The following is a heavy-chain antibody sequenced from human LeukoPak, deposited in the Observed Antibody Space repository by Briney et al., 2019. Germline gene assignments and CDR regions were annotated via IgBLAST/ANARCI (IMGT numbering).Heavy chain of an antibody. CDR3: ARRPNLTYYYGSGSYTAYAFDI. Sequence: SETLSLTCTVSGGSISSYYWSWIRQPPGKGLERIGYIYYSGSTNYNPSLKSRVTISVDTSKNQFSLKLSSVTAADTAVYYCARRPNLTYYYGSGSYTAYAFDIWGQGTMVTVSS. CDR2: IYYSGST. J-gene: IGHJ3*02. V-gene: IGHV4-59*08. CDR1: GGSISSYY. D-gene: IGHD3-10*01.